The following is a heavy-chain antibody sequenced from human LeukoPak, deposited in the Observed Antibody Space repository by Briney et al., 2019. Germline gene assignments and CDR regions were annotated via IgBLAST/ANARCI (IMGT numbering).Heavy chain of an antibody. CDR3: AKDRANWAIDD. V-gene: IGHV3-48*04. CDR1: GFTFSAYS. CDR2: IGGDGIA. J-gene: IGHJ4*02. Sequence: GGSLRLSCAASGFTFSAYSMNWVRQAPGKGLEWISYIGGDGIAFYADSVKGRFTASKDDARKSMYLQMNSLRVEDTAVYYCAKDRANWAIDDWGQGTQVTVSS. D-gene: IGHD3-16*01.